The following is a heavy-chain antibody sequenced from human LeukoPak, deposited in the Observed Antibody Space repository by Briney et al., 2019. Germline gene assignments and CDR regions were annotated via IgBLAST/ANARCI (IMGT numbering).Heavy chain of an antibody. V-gene: IGHV4-59*12. CDR3: AREGYYDSSVTY. CDR2: IYYSGST. CDR1: GGSISSYY. D-gene: IGHD3-22*01. Sequence: SETLSLTCTVSGGSISSYYWSWIRQPPGKGLEWIGYIYYSGSTNYNPSLKSRITISVDTSKNQFSLKLSSVTAADTAVYYCAREGYYDSSVTYWGQGTLVTVSS. J-gene: IGHJ4*02.